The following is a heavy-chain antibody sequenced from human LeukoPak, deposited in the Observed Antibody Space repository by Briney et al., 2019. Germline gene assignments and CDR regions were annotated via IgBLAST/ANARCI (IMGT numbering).Heavy chain of an antibody. D-gene: IGHD6-19*01. CDR2: ISYDGSNK. J-gene: IGHJ4*02. CDR3: AKDRYSSGWSSPYYFDY. Sequence: GGSLRLSCAASGFTFSSYAMHWVRQAPGKGLEWVAVISYDGSNKYYADSVKGRFTISRDNSKRTLHLQMNSLRAEDTAVYYCAKDRYSSGWSSPYYFDYWGQGTLVTVSS. V-gene: IGHV3-30*04. CDR1: GFTFSSYA.